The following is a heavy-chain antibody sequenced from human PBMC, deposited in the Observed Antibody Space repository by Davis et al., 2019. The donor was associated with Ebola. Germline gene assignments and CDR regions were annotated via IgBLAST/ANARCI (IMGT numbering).Heavy chain of an antibody. V-gene: IGHV1-18*01. CDR2: MFTYSGKT. D-gene: IGHD3-10*01. CDR1: GGPYDDHG. CDR3: ARGVTMVRGTFWCDY. J-gene: IGHJ4*02. Sequence: ASVKVSCKFSGGPYDDHGINWVRQAPGRGLEWIGYMFTYSGKTKFAQNLRDRVTMTTDTSTSTAYMELRSLRSDDTAVYYCARGVTMVRGTFWCDYWGQGTLVTVSS.